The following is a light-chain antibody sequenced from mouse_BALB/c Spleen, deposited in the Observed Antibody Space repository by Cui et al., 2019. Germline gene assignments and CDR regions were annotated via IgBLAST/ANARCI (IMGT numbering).Light chain of an antibody. CDR1: SSVSY. J-gene: IGKJ5*01. Sequence: QIVITQSPAIISASPGEKVTMTCSASSSVSYMHWYQHKSGTSPKRWIYDTSKLASGVPARFSCSGSGTSYSLTISSMEAEDAATYYCQQWSSNPPTFGAGTKLELK. CDR3: QQWSSNPPT. V-gene: IGKV4-59*01. CDR2: DTS.